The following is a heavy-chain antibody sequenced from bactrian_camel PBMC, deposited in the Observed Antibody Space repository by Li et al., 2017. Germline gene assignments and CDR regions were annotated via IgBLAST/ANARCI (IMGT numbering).Heavy chain of an antibody. Sequence: VQLVESGGGLVRPGGSLRLSCAASGFAVSNRYIAWVRQAPGKGLEWVSTIYDDGSDTYYADAVKGRCTISRDNAKNTVYLQMNSLKSEDTAMYYCAAFPLFWLGSRCSIATMRTAGLSHQGVGHWGQGTQVTVS. CDR3: AAFPLFWLGSRCSIATMRTAGLSHQGVGH. V-gene: IGHV3S6*01. J-gene: IGHJ6*01. D-gene: IGHD4*01. CDR2: IYDDGSDT. CDR1: GFAVSNRY.